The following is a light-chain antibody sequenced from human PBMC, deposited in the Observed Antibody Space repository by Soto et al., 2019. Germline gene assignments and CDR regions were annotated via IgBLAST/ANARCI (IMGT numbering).Light chain of an antibody. CDR2: DAS. J-gene: IGKJ5*01. CDR3: QQRSNWIT. CDR1: QSVSSY. V-gene: IGKV3-11*01. Sequence: TLSVSPGERGTLACRASQSVSSYLAWYQQKPGQAPRLLIYDASNRATGIPARFSGSGSGTDFTLTISSLEPEDFAVYYCQQRSNWITFGQGTRLEI.